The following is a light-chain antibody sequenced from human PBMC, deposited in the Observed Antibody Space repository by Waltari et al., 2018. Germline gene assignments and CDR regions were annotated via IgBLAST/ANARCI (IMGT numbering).Light chain of an antibody. Sequence: QLVLTQSPSASASLGASVKLTCTLSRGHSSNIIAWHQQQPEKGPRYLMKVNSDGSHSKGDEIPDRFSGSSSGAERYLTISNLQSEDEADYFCQTGGHGTWVFGGGTKLTVL. CDR1: RGHSSNI. J-gene: IGLJ3*02. CDR2: VNSDGSH. V-gene: IGLV4-69*01. CDR3: QTGGHGTWV.